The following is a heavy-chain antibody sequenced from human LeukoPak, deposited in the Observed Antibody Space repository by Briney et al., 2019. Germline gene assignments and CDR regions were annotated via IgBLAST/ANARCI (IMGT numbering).Heavy chain of an antibody. CDR1: GFTFSSYA. CDR3: AKDSTYYGSGSDNWFDR. CDR2: ISGSGGST. D-gene: IGHD3-10*01. Sequence: GGSLRLSCAASGFTFSSYAMSWVRQAPGKGLEWVSAISGSGGSTYYADSVKGRFTISRDNSKNTLYLQMNSLRAEDTAVYYCAKDSTYYGSGSDNWFDRWGQGTLVTVSS. V-gene: IGHV3-23*01. J-gene: IGHJ5*02.